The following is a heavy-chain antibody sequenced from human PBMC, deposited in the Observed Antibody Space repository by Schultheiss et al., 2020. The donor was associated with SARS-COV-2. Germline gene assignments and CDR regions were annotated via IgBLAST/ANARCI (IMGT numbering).Heavy chain of an antibody. CDR1: GGTFSSYT. CDR3: ARGGSYGELLWYFDY. Sequence: SVKVSCKASGGTFSSYTISWVRQAPGQGLEWMGRIIPILGIANYAQKFQGRVTITADKSTSTAYMELSSLRSEDTAVYYCARGGSYGELLWYFDYWGQGTLVTVSS. V-gene: IGHV1-69*02. CDR2: IIPILGIA. D-gene: IGHD4-17*01. J-gene: IGHJ4*02.